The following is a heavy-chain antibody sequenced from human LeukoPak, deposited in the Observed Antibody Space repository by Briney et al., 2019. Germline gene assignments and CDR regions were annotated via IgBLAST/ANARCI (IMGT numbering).Heavy chain of an antibody. V-gene: IGHV3-53*01. CDR3: ARGYYDFWSGHYFDY. CDR2: IYSGGST. CDR1: GFTVSSNY. Sequence: GGSLRLSCAASGFTVSSNYMSRVRQAPGKGLEWVSVIYSGGSTYYADSVKGRFTISRDNSKNTLYLQMNSLRAEDTAVYYCARGYYDFWSGHYFDYWGQGTLVTVSS. J-gene: IGHJ4*02. D-gene: IGHD3-3*01.